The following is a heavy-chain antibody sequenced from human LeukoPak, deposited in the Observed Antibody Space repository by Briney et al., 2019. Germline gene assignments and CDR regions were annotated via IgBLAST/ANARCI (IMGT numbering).Heavy chain of an antibody. CDR3: AKDRPLYSGSQHFDY. CDR1: GFTFSSYG. J-gene: IGHJ4*02. V-gene: IGHV3-30*18. CDR2: ISYDGGSK. D-gene: IGHD1-26*01. Sequence: TGGSLRLSCAASGFTFSSYGMHWVRQAPGKGLEWVAVISYDGGSKYYADSVKGRFTISRDNSKNTLYLQMNSLRAEDTAVYYCAKDRPLYSGSQHFDYWGQGTLVTVSS.